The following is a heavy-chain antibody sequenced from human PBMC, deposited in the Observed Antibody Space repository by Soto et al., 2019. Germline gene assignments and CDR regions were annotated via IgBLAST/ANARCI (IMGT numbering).Heavy chain of an antibody. Sequence: SVKVSCKASGGTFSSYAISWVRQAPGQGLEWMGGIIPIFGTANYAQKFQGRVTIIADESTSTAYMELSSLRSEDTAVYYCARDGALGENYYYYGMDVWGQGITVTAP. D-gene: IGHD3-16*01. V-gene: IGHV1-69*13. J-gene: IGHJ6*02. CDR3: ARDGALGENYYYYGMDV. CDR2: IIPIFGTA. CDR1: GGTFSSYA.